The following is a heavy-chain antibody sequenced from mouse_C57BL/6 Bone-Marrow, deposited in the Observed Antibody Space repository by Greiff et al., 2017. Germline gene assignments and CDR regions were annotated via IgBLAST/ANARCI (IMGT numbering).Heavy chain of an antibody. CDR2: IDPENGDT. Sequence: VQLQQSGAELVRPGASVKLSCTASGFNIKDDYMHWVKQRPEQGLEWIGWIDPENGDTEYASKFQGKATITADTSSNTAYLQLSSLTSEDTAVYYCTTPTTGDAMDDWGQGTSVTVSS. CDR3: TTPTTGDAMDD. V-gene: IGHV14-4*01. D-gene: IGHD1-1*01. J-gene: IGHJ4*01. CDR1: GFNIKDDY.